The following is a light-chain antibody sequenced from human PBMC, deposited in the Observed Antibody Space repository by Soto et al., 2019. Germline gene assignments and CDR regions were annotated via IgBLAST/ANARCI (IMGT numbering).Light chain of an antibody. CDR3: SSYTSSSTYV. J-gene: IGLJ1*01. V-gene: IGLV2-14*01. CDR1: SSDVGGYNY. CDR2: EVS. Sequence: QSVLTQPASVSGSPGQSITISCIGTSSDVGGYNYVSWYQQHPGKAPKLMIYEVSNRPSGVSNRFSDSKSGNTASLTISGLQAEDEADYYCSSYTSSSTYVFGTGTKVTVL.